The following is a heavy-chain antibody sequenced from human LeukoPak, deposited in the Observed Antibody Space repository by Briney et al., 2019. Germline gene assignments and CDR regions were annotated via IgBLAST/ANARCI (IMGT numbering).Heavy chain of an antibody. Sequence: PGRSLKLSCAASGFIFNNYGMHWVRQAPGKGLEWVAVISYDETNKYYADSVKGRFTISRDNSKNTLYLQLDSLRDEDTAVYYCAKSPSPIYFDWANFDWWGQGTLVTVSS. V-gene: IGHV3-30*18. CDR3: AKSPSPIYFDWANFDW. CDR2: ISYDETNK. J-gene: IGHJ4*02. CDR1: GFIFNNYG. D-gene: IGHD3-9*01.